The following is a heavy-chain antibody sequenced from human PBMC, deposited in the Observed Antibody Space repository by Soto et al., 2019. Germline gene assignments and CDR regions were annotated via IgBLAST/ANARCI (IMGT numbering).Heavy chain of an antibody. CDR3: ARDQTNCTSPSCPAFDY. J-gene: IGHJ4*02. D-gene: IGHD2-2*01. CDR1: EFSFSSYE. V-gene: IGHV3-48*03. Sequence: EVQLVESGGGLVQPGGSLRLSCAASEFSFSSYEMNWVRQAPGKGLEWVSYISSSGSIIYYADSVKGRFTISRDNAKKSLYLQMNSLRAEDTAVYYCARDQTNCTSPSCPAFDYWGQGTLITVSS. CDR2: ISSSGSII.